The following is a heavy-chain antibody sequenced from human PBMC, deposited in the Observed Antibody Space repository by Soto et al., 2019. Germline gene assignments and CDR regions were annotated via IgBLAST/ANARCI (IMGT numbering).Heavy chain of an antibody. CDR1: GFTFSNAW. CDR2: IKSKTDGGTT. CDR3: ATDEKGSNAFDI. V-gene: IGHV3-15*01. J-gene: IGHJ3*02. Sequence: GGSLRLSCAASGFTFSNAWMSWVRQAPGKGLEWVGRIKSKTDGGTTDYAAPVKGRFTISRDDSKNTLYLQMNSLKTEDTAVYYCATDEKGSNAFDIWGQGTMFTVSS.